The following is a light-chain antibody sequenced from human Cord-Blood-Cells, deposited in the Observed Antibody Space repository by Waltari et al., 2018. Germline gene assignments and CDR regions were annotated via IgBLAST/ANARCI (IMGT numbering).Light chain of an antibody. J-gene: IGKJ1*01. CDR1: QSVSSN. V-gene: IGKV3-15*01. Sequence: EIVMTQSPATLSVSPGERATLSCRASQSVSSNLAWYQQKPGQAPRRLIYGASTRATGIPARFSGSGSGTEFTLTISSLQSEDFAVYYCKQYNNWPPTFGQGTKVEIK. CDR3: KQYNNWPPT. CDR2: GAS.